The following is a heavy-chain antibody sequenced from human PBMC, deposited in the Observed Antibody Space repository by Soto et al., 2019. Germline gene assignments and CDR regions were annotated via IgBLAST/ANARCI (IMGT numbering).Heavy chain of an antibody. CDR3: ARGVRTGFYGMDV. Sequence: QVQLVQSGAEVKKPGSSVKVSCKASGGTLSNYALSWVRQAPGQGLEWVGGIIPIFGTSNYAQNFQGRVTITADESTSTAYMERSSLRSEDTAVYYCARGVRTGFYGMDVWGQGNTVTVSS. CDR2: IIPIFGTS. V-gene: IGHV1-69*01. CDR1: GGTLSNYA. D-gene: IGHD3-10*01. J-gene: IGHJ6*02.